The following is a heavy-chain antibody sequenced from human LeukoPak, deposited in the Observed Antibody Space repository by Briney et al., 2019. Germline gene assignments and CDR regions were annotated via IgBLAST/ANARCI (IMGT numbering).Heavy chain of an antibody. CDR2: ISSSSSTI. D-gene: IGHD1-26*01. CDR1: GFTFSSYS. J-gene: IGHJ5*02. Sequence: GGSLRLSCAASGFTFSSYSMNWVRQAPGKGLEWVSYISSSSSTIYYADSVKGRFTISRDNAKNSLYLQMNSLRAEDTAVYYCARGNSGATHWFDPWGQGTLVTVSS. V-gene: IGHV3-48*01. CDR3: ARGNSGATHWFDP.